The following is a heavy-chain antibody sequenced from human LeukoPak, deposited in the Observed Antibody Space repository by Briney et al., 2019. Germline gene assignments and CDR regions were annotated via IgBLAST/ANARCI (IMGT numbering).Heavy chain of an antibody. CDR3: ARDARFTGNRHWSFDY. D-gene: IGHD1-14*01. V-gene: IGHV3-21*01. CDR1: GFTFSSYS. Sequence: GGSLRLSCAASGFTFSSYSMNWVRQAPGKGLEWVSSISSSSSYIYYADSVKGRFTISRDNAKNSLYLLMNSLRAEDTAVYYCARDARFTGNRHWSFDYWGQGTLVTVSS. J-gene: IGHJ4*02. CDR2: ISSSSSYI.